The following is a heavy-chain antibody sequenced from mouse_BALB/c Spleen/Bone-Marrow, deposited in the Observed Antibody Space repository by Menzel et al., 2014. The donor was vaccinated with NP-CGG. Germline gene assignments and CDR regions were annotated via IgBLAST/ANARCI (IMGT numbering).Heavy chain of an antibody. V-gene: IGHV7-3*02. D-gene: IGHD2-12*01. CDR1: GFTFTEYY. CDR3: ARVYIYDGGNAMDY. J-gene: IGHJ4*01. Sequence: EVQVVESGGGLVQPGDSLRLSCATSGFTFTEYYMSWVRQPPGKALEWLGFIRDKANGYTTDYSASVKGRFTMSRDNSQSILHLQMNTLRAEDSATYYCARVYIYDGGNAMDYWGQGTSVTVSS. CDR2: IRDKANGYTT.